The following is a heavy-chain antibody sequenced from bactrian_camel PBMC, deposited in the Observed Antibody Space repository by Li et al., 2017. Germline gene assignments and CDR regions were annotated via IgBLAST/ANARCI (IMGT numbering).Heavy chain of an antibody. CDR3: AARGPYCYTKLSVRDFTY. CDR2: IWTKSGSS. V-gene: IGHV3-3*01. D-gene: IGHD2*01. CDR1: RVTVSTGI. Sequence: HVQLVESGGGSVQAGGSLRLSCVVSRVTVSTGINCLGWFRMSPGTEREGLATIWTKSGSSIVADSVKGRFTVSQAGVKNTVYLQMNSLKPEDTAMYYCAARGPYCYTKLSVRDFTYWGQGTQVTVS. J-gene: IGHJ6*01.